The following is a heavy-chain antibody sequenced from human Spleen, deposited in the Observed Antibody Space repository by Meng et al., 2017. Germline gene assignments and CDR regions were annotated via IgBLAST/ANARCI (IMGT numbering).Heavy chain of an antibody. J-gene: IGHJ4*02. V-gene: IGHV4-34*01. D-gene: IGHD4-11*01. CDR1: GGPFSDYY. CDR3: ARGPTTMAHDFDY. Sequence: QVQLLQWGAGVLKPSETLSLPCVFSGGPFSDYYWSWIRQPPGKGLEWIGEINHSGSTNYNPSLESRATISVDTSQNNLSLKLSSVTAADSAVYYCARGPTTMAHDFDYWGQGTLVTVSS. CDR2: INHSGST.